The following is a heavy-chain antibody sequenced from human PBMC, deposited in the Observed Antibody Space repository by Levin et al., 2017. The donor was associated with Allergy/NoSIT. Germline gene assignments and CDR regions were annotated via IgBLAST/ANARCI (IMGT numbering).Heavy chain of an antibody. CDR3: ARETSKTAAGAYYFDY. CDR1: GFTFKDYG. J-gene: IGHJ4*02. D-gene: IGHD6-13*01. CDR2: INWNGGST. V-gene: IGHV3-20*04. Sequence: RSGGSLRLSCAASGFTFKDYGMTWVRQAPGKGLEWVAGINWNGGSTGFGDSWKGRATISRDNAKNSLYVQMNSLRVEDTALYFCARETSKTAAGAYYFDYWGQGILVTVSS.